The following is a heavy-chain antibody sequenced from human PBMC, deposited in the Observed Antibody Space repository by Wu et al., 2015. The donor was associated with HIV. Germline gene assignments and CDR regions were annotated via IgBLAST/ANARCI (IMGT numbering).Heavy chain of an antibody. CDR2: IIPIFGTA. D-gene: IGHD3-22*01. CDR1: GGTFSSYA. J-gene: IGHJ3*02. Sequence: QVQLVQSGAEVKKPGSSVKVSCKASGGTFSSYAISWVRQAPGQGLEWMGGIIPIFGTANYAQKFQGRVTITADESTSTAYMELSSLRSEDTAVYYCASPASYDSSGYYYRDSAFDIWGQGTMVTVSS. CDR3: ASPASYDSSGYYYRDSAFDI. V-gene: IGHV1-69*01.